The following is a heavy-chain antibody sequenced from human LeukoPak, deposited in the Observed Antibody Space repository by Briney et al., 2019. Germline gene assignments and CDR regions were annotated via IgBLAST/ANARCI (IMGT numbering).Heavy chain of an antibody. CDR2: ISGSGGST. D-gene: IGHD6-13*01. Sequence: GGSLRLSCAASGFTFSSYTMMWVRQAPGKGLEWVSAISGSGGSTYYADSVKGRFTISRDNSKNTLYLQMNSLRAEDTAVYYCAKDRGIAAAGTSLPTFDYWGQGTLVTVSS. CDR3: AKDRGIAAAGTSLPTFDY. J-gene: IGHJ4*02. V-gene: IGHV3-23*01. CDR1: GFTFSSYT.